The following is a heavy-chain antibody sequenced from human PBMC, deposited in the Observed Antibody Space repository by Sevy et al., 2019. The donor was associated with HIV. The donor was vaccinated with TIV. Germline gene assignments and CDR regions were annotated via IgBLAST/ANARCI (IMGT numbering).Heavy chain of an antibody. CDR2: ISGHGALT. CDR3: ARGDEPATDYADYVPNAFDI. V-gene: IGHV3-23*01. CDR1: GFTFRNYA. D-gene: IGHD4-17*01. J-gene: IGHJ3*02. Sequence: GGSLRLSCAASGFTFRNYAMSYVRQTPGKGLEWVSSISGHGALTYYADSVKGRFTISRDNSKNTLFLQMNSLRAEDTALYYCARGDEPATDYADYVPNAFDIWGQGTMVTVSS.